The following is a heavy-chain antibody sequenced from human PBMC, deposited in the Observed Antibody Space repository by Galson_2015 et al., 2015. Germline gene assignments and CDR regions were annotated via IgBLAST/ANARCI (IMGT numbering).Heavy chain of an antibody. CDR3: ARDDSSSGWAEFDY. J-gene: IGHJ4*02. CDR2: INAGNGNT. D-gene: IGHD6-19*01. Sequence: SVKVSCKASGYTFTSYAMHWVRQAPGQRLEWMGWINAGNGNTKYSQKFQGRVTITRDTSASTAYMELSSLRSEDTAVYYCARDDSSSGWAEFDYWGQGTLVTVSS. V-gene: IGHV1-3*01. CDR1: GYTFTSYA.